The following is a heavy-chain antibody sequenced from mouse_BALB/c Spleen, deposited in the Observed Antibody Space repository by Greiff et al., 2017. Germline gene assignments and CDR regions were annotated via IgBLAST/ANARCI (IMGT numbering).Heavy chain of an antibody. CDR1: GFNIKDTY. V-gene: IGHV14-3*02. Sequence: EVQLQQPGAELVKPGASVKLSCTASGFNIKDTYMHWVKQRPEQGLEWIGRIDPANGNTKYDPKFQGKATITADTSSNTAYLQLSSLTSEDTAVYYCALTVVAYYYAMDYWGQGTSVTVSS. D-gene: IGHD1-1*01. J-gene: IGHJ4*01. CDR2: IDPANGNT. CDR3: ALTVVAYYYAMDY.